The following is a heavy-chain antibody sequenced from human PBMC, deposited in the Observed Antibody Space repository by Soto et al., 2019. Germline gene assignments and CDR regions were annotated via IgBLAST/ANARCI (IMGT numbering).Heavy chain of an antibody. CDR2: IIPIFGSA. CDR3: ARDRGGIGTSGRLDY. J-gene: IGHJ4*02. CDR1: GDTFSSYA. V-gene: IGHV1-69*01. D-gene: IGHD6-13*01. Sequence: QVQLVQSGAEVKKPGSSVKVSCKASGDTFSSYAITWVRQAPGQGVEWMGGIIPIFGSANYAQRFQGRVMISAGESTSAAYRELNSLRSEDTGVYYGARDRGGIGTSGRLDYWGQGTLVTVSS.